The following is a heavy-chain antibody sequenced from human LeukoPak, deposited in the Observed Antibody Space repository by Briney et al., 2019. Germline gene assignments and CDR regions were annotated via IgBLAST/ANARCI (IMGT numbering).Heavy chain of an antibody. D-gene: IGHD2-15*01. Sequence: GGSLRLSCAASGFTFSGSAMRWVRQASGKGLEWVGRIRSKANSYATAYAASVKGRFTISRDDSKNTAYLQMNSLKTEDTAVYYCTRLGYCSGGSCYVGYWGQGTLVTVSS. CDR2: IRSKANSYAT. J-gene: IGHJ4*02. CDR3: TRLGYCSGGSCYVGY. CDR1: GFTFSGSA. V-gene: IGHV3-73*01.